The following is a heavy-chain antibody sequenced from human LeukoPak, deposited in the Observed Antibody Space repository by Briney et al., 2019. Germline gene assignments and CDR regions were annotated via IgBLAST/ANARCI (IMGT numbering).Heavy chain of an antibody. CDR2: INHSGST. D-gene: IGHD6-19*01. CDR3: ARGRRSGWYPYYFDY. J-gene: IGHJ4*02. Sequence: SETLSLTCAVYGGSFSGYYWSWIRQPPGKGLEWIGEINHSGSTNYNPSLKSRVTISVDTSKNQFSLKLSSVTAADTAAYYCARGRRSGWYPYYFDYWGQGTLVTVSS. CDR1: GGSFSGYY. V-gene: IGHV4-34*01.